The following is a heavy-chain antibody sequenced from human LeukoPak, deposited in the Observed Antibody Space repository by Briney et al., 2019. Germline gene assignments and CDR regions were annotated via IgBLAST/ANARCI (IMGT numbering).Heavy chain of an antibody. D-gene: IGHD5-12*01. CDR1: GGSISSYH. V-gene: IGHV4-59*01. J-gene: IGHJ4*02. CDR2: IHYTGST. Sequence: SETLSLTCTVSGGSISSYHWSWIRQPPRKGLEWIGYIHYTGSTNYNPSLKSRVTISVDTSKNQFSLKLSSVTAADTAVYYCARTRGYSGYDYEYWGQGTLVTVSS. CDR3: ARTRGYSGYDYEY.